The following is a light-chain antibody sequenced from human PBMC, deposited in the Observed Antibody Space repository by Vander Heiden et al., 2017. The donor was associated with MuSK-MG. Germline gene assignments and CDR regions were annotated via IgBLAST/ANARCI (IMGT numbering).Light chain of an antibody. CDR2: GAS. CDR1: QSVSSSY. CDR3: QQYGSSPPST. V-gene: IGKV3-20*01. Sequence: EIVLTQSPGTLSLSPGERATLSCRASQSVSSSYLAWYQQKPGQAPRLLIYGASSRATGIPDRFSGSGFGTDFTLTISRLELEDFAVYYCQQYGSSPPSTFGQGTKLEIK. J-gene: IGKJ2*01.